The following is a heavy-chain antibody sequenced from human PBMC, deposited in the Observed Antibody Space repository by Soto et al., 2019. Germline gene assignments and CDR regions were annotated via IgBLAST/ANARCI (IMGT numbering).Heavy chain of an antibody. J-gene: IGHJ6*02. CDR2: INPNSGGT. CDR1: GYTFTGYY. D-gene: IGHD3-3*01. Sequence: ASVKVSCKASGYTFTGYYMHWVRQSPGHGLEWMGWINPNSGGTNYAQKFQGWVTMTRDTSISTAYMELSRLRSDDTAVYYCARGRKGAYYDFWSGYYTPYYYYGMDVWGQGTTVTVS. V-gene: IGHV1-2*04. CDR3: ARGRKGAYYDFWSGYYTPYYYYGMDV.